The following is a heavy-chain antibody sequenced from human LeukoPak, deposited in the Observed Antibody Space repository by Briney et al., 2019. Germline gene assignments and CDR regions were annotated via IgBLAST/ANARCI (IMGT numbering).Heavy chain of an antibody. Sequence: GGSLRLSCAASGFTFSSYSMNWVRQAPGKGLEWVSSISSSSSYIYYADSVKGRFTISRDNAKNSLYLQMNSLRAEDTAVYYCARAFTGHCSSTSCRDYYYGMDVWGQGTTVTVSS. J-gene: IGHJ6*02. CDR1: GFTFSSYS. CDR2: ISSSSSYI. CDR3: ARAFTGHCSSTSCRDYYYGMDV. D-gene: IGHD2-2*01. V-gene: IGHV3-21*01.